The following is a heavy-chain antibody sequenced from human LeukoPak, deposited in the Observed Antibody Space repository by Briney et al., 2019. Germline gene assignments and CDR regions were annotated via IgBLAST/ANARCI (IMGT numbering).Heavy chain of an antibody. D-gene: IGHD2-2*02. J-gene: IGHJ4*02. CDR2: IYQRGST. V-gene: IGHV4-30-2*02. CDR3: ARFYCSSTSFYTYYFDY. Sequence: SETLSLTCAVPGGSISSGSYSWSWIRHPPRKGLEWIGYIYQRGSTYYNPALKTRVTISVDTSKNQFSLKRSSVTAADTAVYYCARFYCSSTSFYTYYFDYWGQGTLVTVSS. CDR1: GGSISSGSYS.